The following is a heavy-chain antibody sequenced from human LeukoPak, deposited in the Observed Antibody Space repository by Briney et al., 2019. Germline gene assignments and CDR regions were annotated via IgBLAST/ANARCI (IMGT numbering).Heavy chain of an antibody. CDR3: VRDVNYYDSSGKIDY. CDR2: MHYSGST. CDR1: GGSISSYY. D-gene: IGHD3-22*01. Sequence: SETLSLTCTVSGGSISSYYWNWIRQPPGKGLEWIGYMHYSGSTNYNPSLKSRITISVDTSKNQFSLKLSSVTAADTAVYYCVRDVNYYDSSGKIDYWGQGTLVAVSS. J-gene: IGHJ4*02. V-gene: IGHV4-59*12.